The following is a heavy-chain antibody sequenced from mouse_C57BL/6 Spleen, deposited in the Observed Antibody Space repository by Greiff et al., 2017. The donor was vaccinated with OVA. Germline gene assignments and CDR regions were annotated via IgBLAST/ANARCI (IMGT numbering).Heavy chain of an antibody. J-gene: IGHJ4*01. D-gene: IGHD2-2*01. CDR3: ARWLHPMDD. CDR2: IDPSDSYT. V-gene: IGHV1-50*01. CDR1: GYTFTSYW. Sequence: QVQLQQPGAELVKPGASVKLSCKASGYTFTSYWMQWVKQRPGQGLEWIGEIDPSDSYTNYNQKFKGKATLTVDTSSSTAYMQLSSLTSEDSAVYYCARWLHPMDDWGQGTSVTVSS.